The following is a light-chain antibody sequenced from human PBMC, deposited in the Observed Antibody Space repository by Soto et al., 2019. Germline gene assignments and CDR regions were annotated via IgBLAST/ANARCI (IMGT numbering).Light chain of an antibody. Sequence: QSVLTQAPSVSGPPGQRVTISCTGSSSNIGANYDVHWYRQLPGTAPKLVIFGNTNRPSGVPDRFSGSKSGTSASLAITGLQAEDEDDYYCESYDGSLSAHVFGTGTKVNVL. CDR2: GNT. V-gene: IGLV1-40*01. CDR3: ESYDGSLSAHV. CDR1: SSNIGANYD. J-gene: IGLJ1*01.